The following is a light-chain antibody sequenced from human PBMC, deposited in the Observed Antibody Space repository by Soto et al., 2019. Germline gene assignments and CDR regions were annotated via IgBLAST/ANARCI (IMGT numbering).Light chain of an antibody. CDR3: HQYIQSTRT. J-gene: IGKJ1*01. CDR1: QSVDRY. Sequence: EVVVTQSPATLSLSLGEVATLFCRASQSVDRYLAWYRQSPGQPPSLLIHGASTRATGVPARFSGSGSETEFALVITSLQSEDVAVYYCHQYIQSTRTFGQGTKLEIK. V-gene: IGKV3-15*01. CDR2: GAS.